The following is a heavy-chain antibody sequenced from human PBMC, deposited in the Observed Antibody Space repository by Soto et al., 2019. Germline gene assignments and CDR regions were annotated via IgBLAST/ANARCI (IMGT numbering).Heavy chain of an antibody. CDR3: AKDRTYYYDSSGYYLQ. J-gene: IGHJ4*02. D-gene: IGHD3-22*01. CDR2: IYYSGST. Sequence: PSETLSLTCTVSGGSISSYYWSWIRQPPGKGLEWIGYIYYSGSTNYNPSLKSRVTISVDTSKNQFSLKLSSVTAADTAVYYCAKDRTYYYDSSGYYLQWGQGTLVTVSS. V-gene: IGHV4-59*01. CDR1: GGSISSYY.